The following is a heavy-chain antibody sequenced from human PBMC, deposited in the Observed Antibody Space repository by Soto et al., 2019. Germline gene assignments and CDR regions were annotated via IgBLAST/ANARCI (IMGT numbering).Heavy chain of an antibody. Sequence: QVQLVQSGAEVKKPGSSVKVSCKASGGTFSSYTISWVRQAPGQGLEWMGRIIPILGIANYAQKFQGRVVIHAEQSKSKGYMVMRSVRSEAQAVYYCASARYAGVVPAALPVYSYHGLAVGGPGATV. V-gene: IGHV1-69*02. J-gene: IGHJ6*02. D-gene: IGHD2-2*01. CDR1: GGTFSSYT. CDR3: ASARYAGVVPAALPVYSYHGLAV. CDR2: IIPILGIA.